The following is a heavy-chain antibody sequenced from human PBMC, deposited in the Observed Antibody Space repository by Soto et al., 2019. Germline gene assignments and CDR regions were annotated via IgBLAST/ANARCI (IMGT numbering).Heavy chain of an antibody. J-gene: IGHJ2*01. V-gene: IGHV3-33*01. Sequence: QAPLVESGGGVVQTGRSLRLSCVASGFTFSHHGMHWVRQAPGKGLEWVAVIWYDGSNQYYADSVKGRFTISRDSSKNTLYLQMNSLRSEDTAVYHGARSMHGDSSGLGGVLDVWGRGSLVTVSS. D-gene: IGHD3-22*01. CDR1: GFTFSHHG. CDR2: IWYDGSNQ. CDR3: ARSMHGDSSGLGGVLDV.